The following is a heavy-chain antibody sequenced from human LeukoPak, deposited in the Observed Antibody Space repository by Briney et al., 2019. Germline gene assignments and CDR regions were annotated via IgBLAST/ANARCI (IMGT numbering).Heavy chain of an antibody. CDR2: INPNNGVK. Sequence: ASVKVSCKTSGFPFNGYYIHWVRQAPGQGLEWMGWINPNNGVKNYAQKFQGRVTMTRDTPISTAYMELSRLRSDDTAVYYCARGPEYNSFDPWGQGTLVTVSS. CDR3: ARGPEYNSFDP. CDR1: GFPFNGYY. J-gene: IGHJ5*02. V-gene: IGHV1-2*02.